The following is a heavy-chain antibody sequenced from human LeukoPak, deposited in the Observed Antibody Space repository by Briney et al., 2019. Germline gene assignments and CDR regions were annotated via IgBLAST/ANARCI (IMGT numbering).Heavy chain of an antibody. D-gene: IGHD5-12*01. CDR3: ARDWGRYSGYDYNWFDP. Sequence: KTSETLSLTCTVSGYSISSGYYWGWIRQPPGKGLEWIGSIYHSGSTYYNPSLKSRVTISVDTSKNQFSLKLTPVIAADTAVYYCARDWGRYSGYDYNWFDPWGQGTLVTVSS. J-gene: IGHJ5*02. V-gene: IGHV4-38-2*02. CDR1: GYSISSGYY. CDR2: IYHSGST.